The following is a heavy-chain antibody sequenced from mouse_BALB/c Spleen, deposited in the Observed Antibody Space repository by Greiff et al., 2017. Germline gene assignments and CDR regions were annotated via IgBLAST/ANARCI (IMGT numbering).Heavy chain of an antibody. J-gene: IGHJ3*01. CDR1: GYSITSDYA. D-gene: IGHD1-1*01. Sequence: EVKLVESGPGLVKPSQSLSLTCTVTGYSITSDYAWNWIRQFPGNKLEWMGYISYSGSTSYNPSLKSRISITRDTSKNQFFLQLNSVTTEDTATYYCAKFITTVVATEAYWGQGTLVTVSA. CDR2: ISYSGST. CDR3: AKFITTVVATEAY. V-gene: IGHV3-2*02.